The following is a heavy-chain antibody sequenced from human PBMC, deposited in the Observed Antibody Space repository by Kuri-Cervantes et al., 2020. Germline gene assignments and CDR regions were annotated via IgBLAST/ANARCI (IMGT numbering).Heavy chain of an antibody. D-gene: IGHD2-2*01. CDR3: ASTWGYCSSTSCYARPYGMDV. Sequence: ASVKVSCKASGYTFTSYAMNWVRQAPGQWLEWMGWINTNTGNPTYAQGFTGRFVFSLDTSVSTAYLQISSLKAEDTAVYYCASTWGYCSSTSCYARPYGMDVWGQGTTVTVSS. V-gene: IGHV7-4-1*02. J-gene: IGHJ6*02. CDR1: GYTFTSYA. CDR2: INTNTGNP.